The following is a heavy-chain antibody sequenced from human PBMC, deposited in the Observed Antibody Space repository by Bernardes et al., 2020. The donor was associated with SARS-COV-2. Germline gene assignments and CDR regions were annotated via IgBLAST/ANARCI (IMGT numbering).Heavy chain of an antibody. CDR1: GFTLTFFY. CDR3: TRAGGGADASDL. CDR2: IDPSDGST. Sequence: ASVKVSCKASGFTLTFFYMHWVRQAPGQGLEWMGRIDPSDGSTNNPQKFQDRVTMTTDTSTSPVYMDLGSLRSEDTAFYYFTRAGGGADASDLWGQGTLVSNSS. D-gene: IGHD3-10*01. V-gene: IGHV1-46*01. J-gene: IGHJ3*01.